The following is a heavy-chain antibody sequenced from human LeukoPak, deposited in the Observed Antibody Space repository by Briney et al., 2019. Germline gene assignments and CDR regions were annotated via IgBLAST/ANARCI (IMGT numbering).Heavy chain of an antibody. CDR2: INGRGSRK. CDR1: GFIFSRYA. D-gene: IGHD4-11*01. J-gene: IGHJ3*02. CDR3: VKDWGVLPDYSADGFDI. Sequence: GGSLRLSCEASGFIFSRYAIKWVRQTSGKGLEWVSLINGRGSRKYYADSVKGRFAISRDNSKNTLYLQMNILRVEDTAVYYCVKDWGVLPDYSADGFDIWGPGTVVTVSS. V-gene: IGHV3-23*01.